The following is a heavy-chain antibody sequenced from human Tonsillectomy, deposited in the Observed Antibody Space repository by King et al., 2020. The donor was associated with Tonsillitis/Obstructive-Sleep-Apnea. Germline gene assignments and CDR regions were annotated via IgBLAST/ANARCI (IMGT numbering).Heavy chain of an antibody. Sequence: VQLQQWGAGLLKPSETLSLTCAVYGGSFSGYYWSWIRQPPGKGLEWIGEINHSGSTNYNPSLKSRVTISVDTSKNQFSLKLSSVTAADTAVYYCASATYYYDSSGYKAVWFDPWGQGTLVTVPS. V-gene: IGHV4-34*01. CDR2: INHSGST. CDR1: GGSFSGYY. D-gene: IGHD3-22*01. J-gene: IGHJ5*02. CDR3: ASATYYYDSSGYKAVWFDP.